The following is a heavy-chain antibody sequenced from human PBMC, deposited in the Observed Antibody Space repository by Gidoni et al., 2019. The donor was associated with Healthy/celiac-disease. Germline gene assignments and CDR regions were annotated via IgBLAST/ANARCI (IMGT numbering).Heavy chain of an antibody. CDR1: GSTFTSYG. Sequence: QVQLVQSGAEVKKPGASVKVSCKASGSTFTSYGISWVRQAPGQGLELMGWISAYNGNTNYAQKLQGRVTMTTDTSTSTAYMELRSLRSDDTAVYYCARDHCSGGSCYLYYNGMDVWGQGTTVTVSS. D-gene: IGHD2-15*01. CDR3: ARDHCSGGSCYLYYNGMDV. CDR2: ISAYNGNT. J-gene: IGHJ6*02. V-gene: IGHV1-18*01.